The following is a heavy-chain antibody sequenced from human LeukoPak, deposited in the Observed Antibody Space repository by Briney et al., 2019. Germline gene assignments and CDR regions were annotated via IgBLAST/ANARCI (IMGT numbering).Heavy chain of an antibody. J-gene: IGHJ3*01. Sequence: GASVKVSCKASGYTFTGYYMHWVRQAPGQGLEWMGWINPNSGSTNYAQKFQGRVTMTRDTSISTAYMELSRLRSDDTAVYYCARVSPATDRLYDWGQGTMVTVSS. CDR3: ARVSPATDRLYD. CDR1: GYTFTGYY. V-gene: IGHV1-2*02. D-gene: IGHD3-3*01. CDR2: INPNSGST.